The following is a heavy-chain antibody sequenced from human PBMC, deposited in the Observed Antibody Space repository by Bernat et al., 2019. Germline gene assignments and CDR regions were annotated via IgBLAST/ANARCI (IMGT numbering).Heavy chain of an antibody. CDR3: AVRITMVRGVTVIDY. J-gene: IGHJ4*02. Sequence: VQLVESGGGLVQPGGSLRLSCAASGFTFSDHYMDWVRQAPGKGLEWVGRTRNKANSYTTEYAASVKGRFTISRDDSKNSLYLQMNSLKTEDTAVYYCAVRITMVRGVTVIDYWGQGTLVTVSS. CDR2: TRNKANSYTT. V-gene: IGHV3-72*01. CDR1: GFTFSDHY. D-gene: IGHD3-10*01.